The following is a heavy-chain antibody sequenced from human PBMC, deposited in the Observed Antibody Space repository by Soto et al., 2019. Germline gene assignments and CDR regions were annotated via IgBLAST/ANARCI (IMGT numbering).Heavy chain of an antibody. CDR2: FDPEDGET. J-gene: IGHJ3*02. V-gene: IGHV1-24*01. D-gene: IGHD4-4*01. CDR3: ATDRRTASMTTVTTYDAFDI. Sequence: ASVKVSCKVSGYTLTELSMHWVRQAPGKGLEWMGGFDPEDGETIYAQKFQGRVTMTEDTSTDTAYMELSSLRSEDTAVYYCATDRRTASMTTVTTYDAFDIWGQGTMVTVSS. CDR1: GYTLTELS.